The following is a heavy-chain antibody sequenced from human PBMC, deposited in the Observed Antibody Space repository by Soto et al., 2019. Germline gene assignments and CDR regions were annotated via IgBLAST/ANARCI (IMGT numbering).Heavy chain of an antibody. J-gene: IGHJ3*02. D-gene: IGHD4-17*01. CDR3: ATRSAERCYGDMHYAFEI. Sequence: EVQLLETGGGLVQPGRSLRLACAASGFTFSSYAMRWFRQAPGKWLEWVSAISGSGGSTYYADSVKGRFTISRDNSKKTMYRQRNSLRAEDTAVYDCATRSAERCYGDMHYAFEIWGQGTMVTVSS. CDR2: ISGSGGST. V-gene: IGHV3-23*01. CDR1: GFTFSSYA.